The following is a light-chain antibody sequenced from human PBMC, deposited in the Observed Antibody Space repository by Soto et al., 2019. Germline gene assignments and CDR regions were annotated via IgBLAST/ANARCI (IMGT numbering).Light chain of an antibody. CDR3: CSYAGSSAAYV. Sequence: QSVLTQPASVSGSPGQSITISCTGTSSDVGSYNVVSWYQQHPCKAPKLLIYEVSKRPSGVSDRFSGSKSGNTASLTISGLQAEDEADYHCCSYAGSSAAYVVGTGTKLTVL. J-gene: IGLJ1*01. CDR1: SSDVGSYNV. V-gene: IGLV2-23*02. CDR2: EVS.